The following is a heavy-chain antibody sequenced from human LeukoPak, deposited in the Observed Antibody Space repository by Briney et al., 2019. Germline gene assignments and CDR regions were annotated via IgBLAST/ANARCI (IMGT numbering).Heavy chain of an antibody. CDR2: INLNSGGT. V-gene: IGHV1-2*02. CDR1: RYTFTDYY. J-gene: IGHJ4*02. Sequence: GALVKVSCKASRYTFTDYYMHWVRQAPGQGLEWMGWINLNSGGTNFAQRFQGRVTMTRDTSISTAYMDLSRLISDDTAVYYCARDAGYCTGGSCWYFDHWGQGTLVTVSS. CDR3: ARDAGYCTGGSCWYFDH. D-gene: IGHD2-15*01.